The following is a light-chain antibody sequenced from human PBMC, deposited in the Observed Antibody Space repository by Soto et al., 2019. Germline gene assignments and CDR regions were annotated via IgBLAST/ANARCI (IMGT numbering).Light chain of an antibody. CDR1: SSNIGGNT. J-gene: IGLJ2*01. CDR3: AAWDDTLTGVV. Sequence: QSVPTQPPSASGTPGQRVTLSCSGSSSNIGGNTVNWYQQLPGTAPKLLIYSNNQRPSGVPDRFSGSKSGTSASLAISGLQSEDEADYYCAAWDDTLTGVVFGGGTKLTVL. CDR2: SNN. V-gene: IGLV1-44*01.